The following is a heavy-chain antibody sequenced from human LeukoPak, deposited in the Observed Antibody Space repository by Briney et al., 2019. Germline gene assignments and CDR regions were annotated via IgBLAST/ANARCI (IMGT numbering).Heavy chain of an antibody. J-gene: IGHJ4*02. V-gene: IGHV4-61*08. D-gene: IGHD2-15*01. CDR2: IYYSGST. Sequence: SETLSLTCTVSGGSVSSGGYYWSWIRQPPGKGLEWIGYIYYSGSTNYNPSLKSRVTISVDTSKNQFSLKLSSVTAADTAVYYCSGGNPLNYWGQGTLVTVSS. CDR3: SGGNPLNY. CDR1: GGSVSSGGYY.